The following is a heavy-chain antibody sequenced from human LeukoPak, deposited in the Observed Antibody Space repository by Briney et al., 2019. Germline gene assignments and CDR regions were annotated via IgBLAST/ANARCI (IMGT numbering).Heavy chain of an antibody. CDR1: GYTFTSYA. V-gene: IGHV1-3*03. J-gene: IGHJ4*02. CDR3: ARGSTYSSGWYTGFDY. Sequence: ASVKVSCKASGYTFTSYAMHWVRQAPGQRLEWMGWINAGNGNTKYSQEFQGRVTITRDTSASTAYMELSSLRAEDTAVYYCARGSTYSSGWYTGFDYWGQGTLVTVSS. CDR2: INAGNGNT. D-gene: IGHD6-19*01.